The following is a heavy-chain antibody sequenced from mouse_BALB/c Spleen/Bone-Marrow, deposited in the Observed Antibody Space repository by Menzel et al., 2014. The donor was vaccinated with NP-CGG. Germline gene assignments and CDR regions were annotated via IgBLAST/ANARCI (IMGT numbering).Heavy chain of an antibody. D-gene: IGHD1-1*01. V-gene: IGHV1-37*01. CDR1: GYSFTGYT. Sequence: EVKLVESGPELVKPGASMKISCKASGYSFTGYTMNWVKQIHGKNLEWIGLINPYNDNTNYNQKFKGKATLIVDKSSSTAYMELLSLTSEDSAVYYCARSGTVVGTYYFDYWGQGTTLTVSS. CDR3: ARSGTVVGTYYFDY. J-gene: IGHJ2*01. CDR2: INPYNDNT.